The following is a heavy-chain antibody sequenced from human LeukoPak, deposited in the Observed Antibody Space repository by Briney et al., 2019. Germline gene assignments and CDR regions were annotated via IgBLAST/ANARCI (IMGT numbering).Heavy chain of an antibody. CDR1: GYTFTGYY. Sequence: ASVKVSCKASGYTFTGYYMHWVRQAPGQGLEWMGWINPNSGGTNYAQKFQGRVTMTRDTSISTAYMELSRLRSDDTAVYYCAREGDYYDSSGYWRWFDPWGQEPWSPSPQ. CDR3: AREGDYYDSSGYWRWFDP. J-gene: IGHJ5*02. CDR2: INPNSGGT. D-gene: IGHD3-22*01. V-gene: IGHV1-2*02.